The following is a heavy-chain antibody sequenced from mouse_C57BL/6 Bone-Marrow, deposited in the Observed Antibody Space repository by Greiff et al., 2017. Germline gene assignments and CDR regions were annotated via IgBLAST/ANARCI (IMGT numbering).Heavy chain of an antibody. V-gene: IGHV14-4*01. CDR2: IDPENGDT. Sequence: VQLQQSGAELVRPGASVKLSCTASGFNIKDDYMHWVKPRPEQGLEWIGWIDPENGDTEYDSKFKGKATITADTSSNTAYLQLSSLTSEDTAVYYCTITNYDYFDYWGQGTTLTVSS. D-gene: IGHD2-1*01. J-gene: IGHJ2*01. CDR3: TITNYDYFDY. CDR1: GFNIKDDY.